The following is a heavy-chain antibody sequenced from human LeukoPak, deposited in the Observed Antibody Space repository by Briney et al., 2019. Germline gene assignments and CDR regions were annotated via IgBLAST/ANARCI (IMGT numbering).Heavy chain of an antibody. CDR3: ARGDTAMVRGYYYYYMDV. CDR2: IYTSGST. Sequence: KPSETLSLTCTVSGGSISSYYWSWIRQPPGKGLEWIGYIYTSGSTNYNPSLKSRVTISVDTSKNQFSLKLSSVTAADTAVYYCARGDTAMVRGYYYYYMDVWGKGTTVTVSS. D-gene: IGHD5-18*01. CDR1: GGSISSYY. V-gene: IGHV4-4*09. J-gene: IGHJ6*03.